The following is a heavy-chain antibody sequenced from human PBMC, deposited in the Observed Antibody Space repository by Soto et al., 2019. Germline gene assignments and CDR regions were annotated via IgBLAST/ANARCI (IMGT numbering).Heavy chain of an antibody. V-gene: IGHV2-5*01. Sequence: QITLKESGPTLVNPTQTLTLTCTFSGFSLSTSGVGVGWIRQPPGKALEWLALIYCNDDKRYSPSLKSRLTITKDASKNQGVLTMFNMDPVDTATYYCAHSRCFWSGYYSDAFDIWGQGTMVSVSS. CDR1: GFSLSTSGVG. CDR3: AHSRCFWSGYYSDAFDI. D-gene: IGHD3-3*01. J-gene: IGHJ3*02. CDR2: IYCNDDK.